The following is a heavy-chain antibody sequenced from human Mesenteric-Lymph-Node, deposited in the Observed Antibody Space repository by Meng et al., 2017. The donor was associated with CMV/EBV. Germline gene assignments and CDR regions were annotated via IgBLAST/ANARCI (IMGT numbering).Heavy chain of an antibody. CDR1: GFTFSSYG. Sequence: GESLKISCAASGFTFSSYGMSWVRQAPGKGPGWVSSISSSSIFIYYADSVKGRFTISRDNAKNSLYLKMNSLRAEDTAVDYCARARGEYCSSASCHTGHPLDHWGQGTLVTVSS. CDR3: ARARGEYCSSASCHTGHPLDH. D-gene: IGHD2-2*02. CDR2: ISSSSIFI. J-gene: IGHJ4*02. V-gene: IGHV3-21*04.